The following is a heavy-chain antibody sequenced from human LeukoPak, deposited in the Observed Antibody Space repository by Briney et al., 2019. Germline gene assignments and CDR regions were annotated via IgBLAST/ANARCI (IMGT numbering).Heavy chain of an antibody. CDR1: GGSISSYY. D-gene: IGHD6-13*01. V-gene: IGHV4-59*08. Sequence: PSETLSLTCTVSGGSISSYYWSWIRQPPGKGLEWIGYIYYSGSTNYNPSLKSRVTISVDTSKNQFSLKLSSVTAADTAVYYCASLSSSLDYWGQGTLVTVSS. J-gene: IGHJ4*02. CDR2: IYYSGST. CDR3: ASLSSSLDY.